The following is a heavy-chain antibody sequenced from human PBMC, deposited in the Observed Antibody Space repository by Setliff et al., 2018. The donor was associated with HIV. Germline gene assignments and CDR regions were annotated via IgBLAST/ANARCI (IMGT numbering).Heavy chain of an antibody. CDR2: IYWDDDT. J-gene: IGHJ4*01. Sequence: PSQTLSLTCTVSGFSLASIGVGVGWVRQPPGEGLEWLALIYWDDDTRYNPSLKNRLTITKDTSRNQVDLTVSNMDPVDTATYFCVHVSYYREVYFDAWGQGILVTVSS. D-gene: IGHD4-17*01. CDR1: GFSLASIGVG. V-gene: IGHV2-5*02. CDR3: VHVSYYREVYFDA.